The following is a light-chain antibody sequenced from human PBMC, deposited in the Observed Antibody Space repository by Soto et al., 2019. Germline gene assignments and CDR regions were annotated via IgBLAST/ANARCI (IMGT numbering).Light chain of an antibody. V-gene: IGLV6-57*01. CDR2: EDN. J-gene: IGLJ2*01. CDR3: QSYDSTNHVV. Sequence: NFMLTQSHSVSESPGKTVTISCTRSSGSIATNYVQWYQQRPDSSPTTVIYEDNQRPSGVPDRFSGSIDSSSNSASLTISGLKTEDEADYYCQSYDSTNHVVFGGGTKLTVL. CDR1: SGSIATNY.